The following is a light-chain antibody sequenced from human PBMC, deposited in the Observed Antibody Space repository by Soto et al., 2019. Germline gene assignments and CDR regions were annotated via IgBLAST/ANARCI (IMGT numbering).Light chain of an antibody. V-gene: IGKV1-5*01. CDR2: DVS. Sequence: DIQMTQSPSTLSASVGDRVAITCRASQSINAWLAWYQQKAGKAPKLLIYDVSTLGAGVPSRFSGSASGTEFTLTISSLESDDFATYYCQQYHRYSTFGQGTKVDIK. CDR1: QSINAW. CDR3: QQYHRYST. J-gene: IGKJ1*01.